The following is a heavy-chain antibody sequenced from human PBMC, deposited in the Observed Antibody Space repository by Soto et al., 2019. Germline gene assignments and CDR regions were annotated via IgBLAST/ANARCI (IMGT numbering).Heavy chain of an antibody. CDR3: VKFPYYYDSSGYYGNYEDAFDL. CDR1: GFTFSSYA. J-gene: IGHJ3*01. Sequence: GGSLRLSCSASGFTFSSYAMHWVRQAPGKGLEYVSAISSNGGSTYYADSVKGRFTISRDNSKNTLYLQMSSLRAEDTAVYYCVKFPYYYDSSGYYGNYEDAFDLWGQGTMLTVSS. CDR2: ISSNGGST. V-gene: IGHV3-64D*06. D-gene: IGHD3-22*01.